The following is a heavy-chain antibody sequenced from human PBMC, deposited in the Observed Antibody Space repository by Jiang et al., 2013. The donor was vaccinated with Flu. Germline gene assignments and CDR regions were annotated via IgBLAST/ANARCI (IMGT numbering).Heavy chain of an antibody. V-gene: IGHV3-23*01. J-gene: IGHJ4*02. CDR3: AKDMHANGWYRSFDY. Sequence: EVQLLESGGNLVQPGGSLRLSCVASGFTFSTYAMSWVRQAPGKGLEWVSALEDTGDITYYADSVKGRFTISRDNSKNALYLQMNNLRAEDTAIYYCAKDMHANGWYRSFDYWGQGTLVTVSS. CDR2: LEDTGDIT. CDR1: GFTFSTYA. D-gene: IGHD6-19*01.